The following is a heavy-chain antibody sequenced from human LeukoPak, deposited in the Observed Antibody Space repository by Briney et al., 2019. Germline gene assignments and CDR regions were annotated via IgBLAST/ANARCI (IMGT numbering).Heavy chain of an antibody. CDR1: GDNVASNSAA. J-gene: IGHJ4*02. D-gene: IGHD3-10*01. Sequence: SQTLSLTCALSGDNVASNSAAWNWIRQSPSRGLEWLGRTYYRSKWYNEYAVSVKSRITINPDTSENQFSLQMNSVTPEDTAVYYCARDGSGSSYFDYWGQGTLVTVSS. CDR3: ARDGSGSSYFDY. CDR2: TYYRSKWYN. V-gene: IGHV6-1*01.